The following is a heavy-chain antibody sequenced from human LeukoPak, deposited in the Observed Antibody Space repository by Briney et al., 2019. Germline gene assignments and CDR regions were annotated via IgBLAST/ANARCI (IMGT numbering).Heavy chain of an antibody. D-gene: IGHD3-22*01. Sequence: ASVKVSCKASGYTFTSYYMHWVRQAPGQGLEWMGIINPSGGSTSYAQKFQGRVTMTRDMSTSTVYMELSRLRSDDTAVYYCARDPDYYDSSGYSYYFDYWGQGTLVTVSS. V-gene: IGHV1-46*01. CDR2: INPSGGST. CDR3: ARDPDYYDSSGYSYYFDY. CDR1: GYTFTSYY. J-gene: IGHJ4*02.